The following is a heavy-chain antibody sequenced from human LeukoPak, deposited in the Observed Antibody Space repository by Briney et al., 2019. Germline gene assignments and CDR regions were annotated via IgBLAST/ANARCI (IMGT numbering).Heavy chain of an antibody. V-gene: IGHV3-23*01. D-gene: IGHD5-24*01. CDR1: GLTFTTST. CDR2: ISGSGGST. J-gene: IGHJ5*02. Sequence: GGSLRLSCAASGLTFTTSTMEWVRQAPGKGLEWVSAISGSGGSTYYADSVKGRFTISRDNSKNTLYLQMNSLRAEDTAVYYCARDRESYDYNFHRGWFDPWGQGTLVTVSS. CDR3: ARDRESYDYNFHRGWFDP.